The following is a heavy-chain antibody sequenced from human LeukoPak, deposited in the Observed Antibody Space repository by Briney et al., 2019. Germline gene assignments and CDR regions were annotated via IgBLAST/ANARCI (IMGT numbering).Heavy chain of an antibody. Sequence: GGSLRLSCAASGFTFSSYAIHWVRQAPGKGLEWVAVIWYDGSPKYYADSVKGRFTVSRDNSKNTLYLQMSSLRAEDTAVYYCARLSRDMSSSFDYWGLGTLVTVSS. V-gene: IGHV3-33*01. D-gene: IGHD2-15*01. CDR2: IWYDGSPK. CDR3: ARLSRDMSSSFDY. J-gene: IGHJ4*02. CDR1: GFTFSSYA.